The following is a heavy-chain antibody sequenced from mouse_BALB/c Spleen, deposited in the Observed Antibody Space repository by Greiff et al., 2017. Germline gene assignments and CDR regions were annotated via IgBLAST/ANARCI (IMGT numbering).Heavy chain of an antibody. J-gene: IGHJ2*01. Sequence: VQRVESGPGLVAPSQSLSTTCTVSGFSLTSYGVHWVRQPPGKGLEWLGVIWAGGSTNYNSALMSRLSISKDNSKSQVFLKMNSLQTDDTAMYYCARDYYGSSYYFDYWGQGTTLTVSS. CDR2: IWAGGST. V-gene: IGHV2-9*02. D-gene: IGHD1-1*01. CDR1: GFSLTSYG. CDR3: ARDYYGSSYYFDY.